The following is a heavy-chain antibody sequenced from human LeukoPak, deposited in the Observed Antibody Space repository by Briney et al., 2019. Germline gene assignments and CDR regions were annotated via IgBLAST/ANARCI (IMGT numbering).Heavy chain of an antibody. CDR1: GGSFSGYY. Sequence: SETLSLTCAVYGGSFSGYYWSWIRQPPGKGLEWSVEMSHNGSRNYNPSLKSRVTISLDTSQNQFSLKLSSVPAADPAVYYCARDKWQPRYAFDLWGQGTMVTVPS. V-gene: IGHV4-34*01. CDR2: MSHNGSR. J-gene: IGHJ3*01. D-gene: IGHD1-26*01. CDR3: ARDKWQPRYAFDL.